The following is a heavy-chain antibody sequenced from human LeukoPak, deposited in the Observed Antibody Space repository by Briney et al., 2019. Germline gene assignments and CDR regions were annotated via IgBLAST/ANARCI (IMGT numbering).Heavy chain of an antibody. V-gene: IGHV4-39*07. J-gene: IGHJ4*02. CDR3: ATGSRVATSPFDY. CDR2: IHYSGST. Sequence: SETLSLTCSGGSISSDTYYWGWIRQPPGKGLEWIGNIHYSGSTFYNPSLKSRVTISVDTSKNQFSLKLSSVTAADTAVYYCATGSRVATSPFDYWGQGTLVTVSS. D-gene: IGHD5-24*01. CDR1: GGSISSDTYY.